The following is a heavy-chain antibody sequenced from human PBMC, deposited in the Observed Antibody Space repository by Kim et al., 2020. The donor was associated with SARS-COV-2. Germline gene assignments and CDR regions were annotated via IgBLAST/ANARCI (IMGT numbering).Heavy chain of an antibody. V-gene: IGHV3-30*04. CDR3: ARDWPYSGSYLDY. CDR2: ISYDGSNK. Sequence: GGSLRLSCAASGFTFSSYAMHWVRQAPGKGLEWVAVISYDGSNKYYADSVKGRFTISRDNSKNTLYLQMNSLRAEDTAVYYCARDWPYSGSYLDYWGQGTLVTVSS. D-gene: IGHD1-26*01. J-gene: IGHJ4*02. CDR1: GFTFSSYA.